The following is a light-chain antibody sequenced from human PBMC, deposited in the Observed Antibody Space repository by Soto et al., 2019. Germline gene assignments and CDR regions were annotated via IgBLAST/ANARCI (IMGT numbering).Light chain of an antibody. J-gene: IGKJ4*01. CDR3: QHSHSTPLT. V-gene: IGKV1-39*01. CDR1: QSVNSH. CDR2: AAS. Sequence: DVQMTQSPSSLSASVGDRVTITCLASQSVNSHLNWYQQKPGKAPKLLIYAASNLQSGVPSRFSGSGSGTDFTLTISTLQPEDFATYSCQHSHSTPLTFGGGTKVDIK.